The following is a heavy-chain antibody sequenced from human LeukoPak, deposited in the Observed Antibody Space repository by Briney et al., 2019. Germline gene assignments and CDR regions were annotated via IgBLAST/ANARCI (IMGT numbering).Heavy chain of an antibody. Sequence: SETLSLTCTVSGGSISSSSYYWGWIRQPPGTGLEWIGSIYYSGSTYYNPSLKSRVTISVDTSKNQFSLTLSSVTAADTAVYYCARHPFGYSSSWYERGDYFDYWGQGTLVTVSS. CDR1: GGSISSSSYY. CDR2: IYYSGST. J-gene: IGHJ4*02. V-gene: IGHV4-39*01. D-gene: IGHD6-13*01. CDR3: ARHPFGYSSSWYERGDYFDY.